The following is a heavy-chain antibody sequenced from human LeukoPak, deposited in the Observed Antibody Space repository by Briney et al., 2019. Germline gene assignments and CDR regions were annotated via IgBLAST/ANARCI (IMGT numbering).Heavy chain of an antibody. J-gene: IGHJ3*02. CDR3: VKNWDYAFDI. D-gene: IGHD7-27*01. V-gene: IGHV5-51*01. Sequence: ESLKISCQASGYTFTSYWIGWVRQTPGKGLEWMGIIFPGDFDTEYSPSFQGQVNISADKSISTAYLQWNSLKASDTAMYYCVKNWDYAFDIWGQGTMVTVSS. CDR2: IFPGDFDT. CDR1: GYTFTSYW.